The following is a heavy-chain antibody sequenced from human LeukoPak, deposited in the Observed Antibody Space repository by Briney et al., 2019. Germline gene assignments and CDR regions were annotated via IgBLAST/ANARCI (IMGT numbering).Heavy chain of an antibody. CDR1: GFFFDDYG. CDR3: VKDRDFWSGLDV. V-gene: IGHV3-9*01. Sequence: GGSLRLSCVASGFFFDDYGMHWVRQVPGKSLEWVSGISWQSRTRKYADSVRGRFTISRDNAKNSLYLQMNSLKLEDTALYYCVKDRDFWSGLDVWGQGIMVTVS. D-gene: IGHD3-3*01. CDR2: ISWQSRTR. J-gene: IGHJ6*02.